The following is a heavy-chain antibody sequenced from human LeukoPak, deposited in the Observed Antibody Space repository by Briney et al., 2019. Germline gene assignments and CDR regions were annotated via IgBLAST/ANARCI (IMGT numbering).Heavy chain of an antibody. CDR3: ARDRVTGERHYYYYMDV. CDR1: GYTFTVYY. D-gene: IGHD7-27*01. CDR2: IDPKSGGT. J-gene: IGHJ6*03. V-gene: IGHV1-2*02. Sequence: ASVKVSCKASGYTFTVYYIHWVRQAPGQGLEWMGWIDPKSGGTNYAQNFQGRVTLTRDTSVSTAYMELSGLGSDDTAVYYCARDRVTGERHYYYYMDVWGKGTTVTVSS.